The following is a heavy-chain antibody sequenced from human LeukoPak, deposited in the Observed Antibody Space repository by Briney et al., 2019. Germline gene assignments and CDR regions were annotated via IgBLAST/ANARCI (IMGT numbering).Heavy chain of an antibody. V-gene: IGHV3-21*01. Sequence: GRSLRLSCAASGFTFSSYSMNWVRQAPGKGLEWVSSISSSSSYIYYADSVKGRFTISRDNAKNSLYLQMNSLRAEDTAVYYCARDKFYSYGGPNLDYWGQGTLVTVSS. J-gene: IGHJ4*02. D-gene: IGHD5-18*01. CDR3: ARDKFYSYGGPNLDY. CDR1: GFTFSSYS. CDR2: ISSSSSYI.